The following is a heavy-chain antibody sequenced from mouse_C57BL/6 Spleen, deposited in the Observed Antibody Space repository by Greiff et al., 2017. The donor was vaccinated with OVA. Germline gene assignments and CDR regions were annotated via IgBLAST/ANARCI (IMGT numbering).Heavy chain of an antibody. CDR3: ARFRRIYYGNYDAMDY. Sequence: QVQLQQPGAELVMPGASVKLSCKASGYTFTSYWMHWVKQRPGQGLEWIGEIDPSDSYTNYNQKFKGKSTLTVDKSSSTAYMQLSSLTSEDSAVYYWARFRRIYYGNYDAMDYWGQGTSVTVSS. D-gene: IGHD2-1*01. CDR1: GYTFTSYW. CDR2: IDPSDSYT. V-gene: IGHV1-69*01. J-gene: IGHJ4*01.